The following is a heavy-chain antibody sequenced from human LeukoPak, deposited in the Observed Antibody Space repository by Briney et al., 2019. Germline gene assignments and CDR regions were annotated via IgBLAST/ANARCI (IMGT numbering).Heavy chain of an antibody. V-gene: IGHV3-74*01. D-gene: IGHD6-19*01. J-gene: IGHJ4*02. Sequence: PGGSLRLSCAASGFTFTNYAMTWVRQAPGKGLVWVSRINSDGSNTNYADSVKGRFTISRDDAKNTLYLQMNSLRAEDTAVFYCARVRDISGHWGFLDYWGQGTLVTVSS. CDR2: INSDGSNT. CDR1: GFTFTNYA. CDR3: ARVRDISGHWGFLDY.